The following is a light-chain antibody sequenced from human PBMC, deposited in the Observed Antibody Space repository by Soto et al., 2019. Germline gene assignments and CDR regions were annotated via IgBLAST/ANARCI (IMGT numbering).Light chain of an antibody. CDR1: QSISYW. CDR2: KAS. CDR3: QKYTNYWT. V-gene: IGKV1-5*03. J-gene: IGKJ1*01. Sequence: DIQMTQSPSTLSASVGDRVTITCRASQSISYWLAWYQQKPGKAPNLLIYKASSLESGVPSRFSGSGSGTEYTLTISSLQPDDFATYYCQKYTNYWTFGQGTKVEIK.